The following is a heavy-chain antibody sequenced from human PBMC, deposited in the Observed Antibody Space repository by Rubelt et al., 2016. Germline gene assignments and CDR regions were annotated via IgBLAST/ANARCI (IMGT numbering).Heavy chain of an antibody. CDR1: GSTFSSYW. J-gene: IGHJ4*02. CDR2: ISWDGGST. V-gene: IGHV3-43*01. D-gene: IGHD2-15*01. Sequence: EVQLVESGGGLVQPGGSLRLSCAASGSTFSSYWMHWVRQAPGKGLEWVSLISWDGGSTYYADSVKGRFTISRDNSKNSLYLQMNSLRTEDTALYYCAKDGCSGGSCYPEGYFDYWGQGTLVTVSS. CDR3: AKDGCSGGSCYPEGYFDY.